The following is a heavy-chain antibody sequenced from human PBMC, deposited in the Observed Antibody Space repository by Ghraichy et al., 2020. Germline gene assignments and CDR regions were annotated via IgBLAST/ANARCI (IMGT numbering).Heavy chain of an antibody. CDR3: ARLNYYDSSGYYFNARAFFDY. J-gene: IGHJ4*02. CDR1: GFSFSTYW. V-gene: IGHV3-7*01. D-gene: IGHD3-22*01. Sequence: GGSLRLSCAASGFSFSTYWMSWVRQAPGEGLEWVANINQDGSDKYYVDSVKGRFTISRDNAKNSLYLRMNSLRAEDTAVYYCARLNYYDSSGYYFNARAFFDYWGQGTLVTVSS. CDR2: INQDGSDK.